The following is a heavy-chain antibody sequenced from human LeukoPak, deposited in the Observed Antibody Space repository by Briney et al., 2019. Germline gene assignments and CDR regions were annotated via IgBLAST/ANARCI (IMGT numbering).Heavy chain of an antibody. Sequence: SETLSLTCAVSGYSISSGYYWGWIRQPPGKGLEWIGSIYHSGSTNYNPSLKSRVTISVDTSKNQFSLKLSSVTAADTAVYYCARDSATSIDYWGQGTLVTVSS. CDR2: IYHSGST. D-gene: IGHD5-12*01. CDR3: ARDSATSIDY. V-gene: IGHV4-38-2*02. CDR1: GYSISSGYY. J-gene: IGHJ4*02.